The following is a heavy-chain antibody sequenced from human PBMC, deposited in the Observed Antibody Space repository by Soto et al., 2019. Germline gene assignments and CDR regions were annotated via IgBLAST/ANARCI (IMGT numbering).Heavy chain of an antibody. CDR2: ISAYNGNT. J-gene: IGHJ6*02. CDR1: GYTFPSYG. CDR3: ARLKAARLAGMDV. V-gene: IGHV1-18*01. D-gene: IGHD6-6*01. Sequence: ASVKVSCKASGYTFPSYGISWVRQAPGQGLEWMGWISAYNGNTNYAQNLQGRVTLTTDTSTSTAYMELWSLRSDDTAVYYCARLKAARLAGMDVWGQGTTVTVSS.